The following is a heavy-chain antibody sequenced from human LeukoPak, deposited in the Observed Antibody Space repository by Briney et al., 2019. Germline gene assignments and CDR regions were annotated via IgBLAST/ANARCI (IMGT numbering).Heavy chain of an antibody. CDR3: ALYYYDSSDYYRFDY. D-gene: IGHD3-22*01. V-gene: IGHV4-34*01. CDR2: INRSGST. CDR1: GGSFSGYY. J-gene: IGHJ4*02. Sequence: SETLSLTCAVYGGSFSGYYWSWIRQPPGKGLEWIGEINRSGSTNYNPSLKSRVTISVDTSKKQFSLKLSPVTAADTAVYYCALYYYDSSDYYRFDYWGRGTLVTVSS.